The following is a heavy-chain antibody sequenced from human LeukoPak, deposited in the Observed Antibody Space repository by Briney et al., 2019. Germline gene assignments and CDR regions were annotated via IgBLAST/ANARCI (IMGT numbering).Heavy chain of an antibody. CDR2: IYHSGST. D-gene: IGHD3-22*01. Sequence: SETLSLTCTVSGGSISSGGYYWSWIRQPPGKGLEWIGYIYHSGSTYYNPSLKSRVTISVDRSKNQFSLKLSSVTAADTAVYYCARAYDSSGYYLGRYWYFDLWGRGTLVTVSS. CDR1: GGSISSGGYY. CDR3: ARAYDSSGYYLGRYWYFDL. J-gene: IGHJ2*01. V-gene: IGHV4-30-2*01.